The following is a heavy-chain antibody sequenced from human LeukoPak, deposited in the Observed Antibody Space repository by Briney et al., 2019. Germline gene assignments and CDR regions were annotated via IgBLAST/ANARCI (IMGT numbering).Heavy chain of an antibody. CDR2: IKQDGSEK. CDR3: ARVRYYFDY. V-gene: IGHV3-7*01. J-gene: IGHJ4*02. Sequence: GGSLRLSCAASGFTFSSYWMSWVRQVPGKGLEWVANIKQDGSEKYYVDSVKGRLSISRDNAKNSLYLQMNSLRAEDTAVYYCARVRYYFDYWGQGTLVTVSS. CDR1: GFTFSSYW.